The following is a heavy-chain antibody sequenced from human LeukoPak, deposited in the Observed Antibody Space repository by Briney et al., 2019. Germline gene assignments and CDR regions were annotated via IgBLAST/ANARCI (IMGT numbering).Heavy chain of an antibody. D-gene: IGHD1-14*01. Sequence: SETLSLTCTVSGDSVTNDFFWGWVRQPPGKELEWIGSFCLGRDTYYRPSLKSRATISVDTSKNQFSLNLNSVTAADTAVYYCARWASISREPGGFFDHWGQGTLVTVSS. CDR1: GDSVTNDFF. J-gene: IGHJ4*02. CDR2: FCLGRDT. V-gene: IGHV4-38-2*02. CDR3: ARWASISREPGGFFDH.